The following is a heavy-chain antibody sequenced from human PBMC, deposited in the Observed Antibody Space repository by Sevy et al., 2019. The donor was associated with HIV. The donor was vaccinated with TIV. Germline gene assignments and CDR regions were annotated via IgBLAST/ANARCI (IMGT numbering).Heavy chain of an antibody. CDR3: ARTDYDVNSGVY. J-gene: IGHJ4*02. D-gene: IGHD7-27*01. V-gene: IGHV3-72*01. CDR1: GFTFSDQY. CDR2: TRNKANSYTT. Sequence: QPGGSLRLSCAVSGFTFSDQYMDWVRQTPGKGLEWVGRTRNKANSYTTEYAASVKGRFTISRDDSKQSVYLQMNSLKTEDTAVYYCARTDYDVNSGVYWSQGTLVTVSS.